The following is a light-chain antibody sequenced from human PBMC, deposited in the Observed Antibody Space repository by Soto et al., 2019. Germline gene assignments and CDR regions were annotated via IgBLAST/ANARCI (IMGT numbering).Light chain of an antibody. J-gene: IGLJ1*01. Sequence: QSALTQPASVSGSPGQSVTISCTATSSDVGSFNRVSWYQQPPGKAPKLMIYEVSNRPSGVSDRFSGSKSGNTASLTISGLPAEDEADFYCSSYTSHSLFVFGTGIKLTVL. V-gene: IGLV2-18*02. CDR2: EVS. CDR3: SSYTSHSLFV. CDR1: SSDVGSFNR.